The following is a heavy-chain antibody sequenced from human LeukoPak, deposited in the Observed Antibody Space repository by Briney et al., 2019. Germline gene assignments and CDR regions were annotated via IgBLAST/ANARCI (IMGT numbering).Heavy chain of an antibody. CDR1: GYTFTGYY. CDR2: INPNSGGT. J-gene: IGHJ5*01. D-gene: IGHD1-26*01. V-gene: IGHV1-2*02. CDR3: ARIRRSICGSYPRRLDT. Sequence: GASVKVSCKASGYTFTGYYMHWVRQAPGQGLEWRGWINPNSGGTNYAQKFQGRVTMTRDTSISTAYMELGRLRSDETAVHHRARIRRSICGSYPRRLDTSGPGSLVTVSS.